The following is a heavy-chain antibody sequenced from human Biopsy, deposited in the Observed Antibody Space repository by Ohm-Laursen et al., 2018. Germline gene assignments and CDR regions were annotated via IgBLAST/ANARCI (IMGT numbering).Heavy chain of an antibody. D-gene: IGHD6-19*01. CDR2: INHSGST. V-gene: IGHV4-34*01. CDR3: ARGRLRAVARFDY. J-gene: IGHJ4*02. Sequence: GTLSLTCPVYGGSFSGYYWSWIRQPPGKGLEWIGEINHSGSTNYNPSLKSRVTISVDTSKSQFSLKLSSVTAADTAVYYCARGRLRAVARFDYWGQGTLVTVSS. CDR1: GGSFSGYY.